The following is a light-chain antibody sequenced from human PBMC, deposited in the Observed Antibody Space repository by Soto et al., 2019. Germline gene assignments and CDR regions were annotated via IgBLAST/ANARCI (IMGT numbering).Light chain of an antibody. V-gene: IGKV3-20*01. CDR1: QSVDSAY. CDR2: ATS. J-gene: IGKJ2*01. Sequence: EIVLTQSLGTLSLSPGERATLSCRTSQSVDSAYLAWYQQKPGRAPRLLIYATSTRATGIPDRFSGSGSGADFTLTISRLEPEDFAVYYCQQFGSSLYTFGQGTKLEIK. CDR3: QQFGSSLYT.